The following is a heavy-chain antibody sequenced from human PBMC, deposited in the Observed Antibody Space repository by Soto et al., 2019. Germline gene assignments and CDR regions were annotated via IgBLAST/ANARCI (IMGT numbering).Heavy chain of an antibody. J-gene: IGHJ4*02. Sequence: SETLSLTCTVSGDSISTFYWGWMRQSPGKXLEWIGYVYYTGSTNYNPSLKSRVTISVDRSKNQFSLKLTSANAADTAVYYCARRRTVRNYADDSSDYFYFFDFWGQGTQVTVFS. D-gene: IGHD3-22*01. V-gene: IGHV4-59*01. CDR3: ARRRTVRNYADDSSDYFYFFDF. CDR2: VYYTGST. CDR1: GDSISTFY.